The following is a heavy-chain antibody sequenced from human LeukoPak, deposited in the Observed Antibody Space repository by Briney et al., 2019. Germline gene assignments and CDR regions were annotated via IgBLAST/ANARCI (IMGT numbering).Heavy chain of an antibody. D-gene: IGHD1-26*01. V-gene: IGHV4-59*08. J-gene: IGHJ3*02. CDR3: ARRGVGATTWDAFDI. Sequence: PSETLSLTCTVSGGSISSYYWGWIRQPPGKGLEWIGYINYSGSTNYSPSLESRVTISLDTSKNQFSLQLSSVTAADTAVYYCARRGVGATTWDAFDIWGQGTLVTVSS. CDR2: INYSGST. CDR1: GGSISSYY.